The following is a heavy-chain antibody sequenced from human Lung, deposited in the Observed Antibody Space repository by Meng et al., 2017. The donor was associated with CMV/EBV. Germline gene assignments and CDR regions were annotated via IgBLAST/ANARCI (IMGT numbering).Heavy chain of an antibody. Sequence: SETXSLXXTAPGGSISSYYWSWIRQPPGKGLEWIGHIYYSGSTNYTPSLKSRVTISVDTSKNQFSLKLSSVTAADTAVYYCARFTIFGVVMDGMDVWGQGXTVTVSS. V-gene: IGHV4-59*01. CDR1: GGSISSYY. J-gene: IGHJ6*02. CDR2: IYYSGST. D-gene: IGHD3-3*01. CDR3: ARFTIFGVVMDGMDV.